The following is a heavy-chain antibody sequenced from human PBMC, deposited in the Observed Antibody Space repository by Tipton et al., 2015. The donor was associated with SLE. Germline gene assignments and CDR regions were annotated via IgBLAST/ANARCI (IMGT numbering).Heavy chain of an antibody. D-gene: IGHD6-13*01. V-gene: IGHV4-59*01. J-gene: IGHJ5*02. Sequence: TLSLTCTVSGDSGDSISSYYWSWIRQSPEKGLEWIGYIYYSGSTNYNPSLKSRVTISVDTSKNQFSLKLSSVTAADTAVYYCARVERGTWSYSSSHNWFDPWGQGTLVTVSS. CDR3: ARVERGTWSYSSSHNWFDP. CDR2: IYYSGST. CDR1: GDSGDSISSYY.